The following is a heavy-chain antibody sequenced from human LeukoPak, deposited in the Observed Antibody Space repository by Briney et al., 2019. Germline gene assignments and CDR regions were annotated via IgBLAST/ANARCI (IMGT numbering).Heavy chain of an antibody. CDR2: IKQDGSEK. V-gene: IGHV3-7*03. CDR3: ARDIVVVPAAIHYYYGMDV. Sequence: GGSLRLSCAASGFTFSSYWMSWVRQAPGKGLEWVADIKQDGSEKYYVDSVKGRFTISRDNAKNSLYLQMNSLRAEDTAVYYCARDIVVVPAAIHYYYGMDVWGQGTTVTVSS. J-gene: IGHJ6*02. CDR1: GFTFSSYW. D-gene: IGHD2-2*02.